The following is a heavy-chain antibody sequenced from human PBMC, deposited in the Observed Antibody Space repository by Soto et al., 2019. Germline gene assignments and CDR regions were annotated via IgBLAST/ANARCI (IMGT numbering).Heavy chain of an antibody. CDR1: GGTFSSYT. D-gene: IGHD3-10*01. J-gene: IGHJ4*02. CDR3: AREEYYYRSGAFFDY. CDR2: IIPILGIA. Sequence: QVPLVQSGAEVKKPGSSVKVSCKASGGTFSSYTISWVRQAPGQGLEWMGRIIPILGIANYAQKFQGRVTITADKSTSTAYMELSSLRSEDTAVYYCAREEYYYRSGAFFDYWGQGTLVTVSS. V-gene: IGHV1-69*08.